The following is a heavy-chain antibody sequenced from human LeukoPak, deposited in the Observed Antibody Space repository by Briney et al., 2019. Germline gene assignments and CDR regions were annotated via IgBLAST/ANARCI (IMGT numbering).Heavy chain of an antibody. J-gene: IGHJ4*02. CDR1: GFTFSSYG. Sequence: GGSLRLSCAASGFTFSSYGMHWVRQAPGKGLEWVAVISYDGSNKYYADSVKGRFTISRDNSKNTLYLQMNSLRAEDTAVYYCAKDLLRDYGDFDYFDYWGQGTLVTVSS. V-gene: IGHV3-30*18. CDR2: ISYDGSNK. CDR3: AKDLLRDYGDFDYFDY. D-gene: IGHD4-17*01.